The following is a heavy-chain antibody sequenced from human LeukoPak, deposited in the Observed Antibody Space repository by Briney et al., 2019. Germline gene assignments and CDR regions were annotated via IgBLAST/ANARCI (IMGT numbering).Heavy chain of an antibody. CDR3: ARVAFSGSYNFDY. D-gene: IGHD1-26*01. Sequence: PSETLSLTCTVSGGSISSYYWSWIRQPPGKGLEWIGYIYYSGSTNYNPSLKSRVTISVDTSKNQFSLKLGSVTAADTAVYYCARVAFSGSYNFDYWGQGTLVTVSS. J-gene: IGHJ4*02. CDR1: GGSISSYY. V-gene: IGHV4-59*01. CDR2: IYYSGST.